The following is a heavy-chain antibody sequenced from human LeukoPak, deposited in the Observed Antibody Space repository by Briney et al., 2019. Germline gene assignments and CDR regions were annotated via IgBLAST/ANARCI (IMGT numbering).Heavy chain of an antibody. CDR3: AKGGDYAVRGRQHYFDY. V-gene: IGHV3-23*01. CDR2: ISGRGGST. Sequence: GGSLRLSCAASGFTFSSYAMSWVRQAPGKGLEWVSAISGRGGSTYYADSVKGRFTISRDNSKNTLYLQMNSLRAEDTAVYYCAKGGDYAVRGRQHYFDYWGQGTLVTVSS. CDR1: GFTFSSYA. D-gene: IGHD4-17*01. J-gene: IGHJ4*02.